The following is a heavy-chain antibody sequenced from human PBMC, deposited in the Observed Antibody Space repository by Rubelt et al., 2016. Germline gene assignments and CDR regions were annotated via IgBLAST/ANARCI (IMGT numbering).Heavy chain of an antibody. V-gene: IGHV4-34*01. CDR1: GGSFSGYY. CDR2: INHSGST. Sequence: QVQLQQWGAGLLKPSETLSLTCAVYGGSFSGYYWSWIRQPPGKGLEWIGEINHSGSTNYNPSLKSRVRLSVDKSKNQFSLKLSSVTAADTAVDYCARVLRYYGAGYYFDYWGQGTLVTVSS. J-gene: IGHJ4*02. D-gene: IGHD3-10*01. CDR3: ARVLRYYGAGYYFDY.